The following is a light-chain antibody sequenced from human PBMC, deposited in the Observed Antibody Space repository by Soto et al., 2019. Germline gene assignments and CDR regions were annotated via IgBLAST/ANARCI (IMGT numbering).Light chain of an antibody. CDR2: DVT. J-gene: IGLJ1*01. Sequence: QSALTQPASVSGSPGQSITVSCTGTRSDVGGYNYVSWYQQHPGKAPRLMIYDVTNRPSGVSDRFSGSKSGNTASLTISGLQAEDEADYYCSSYRRGSTYVFGTGTKLTVL. V-gene: IGLV2-14*03. CDR3: SSYRRGSTYV. CDR1: RSDVGGYNY.